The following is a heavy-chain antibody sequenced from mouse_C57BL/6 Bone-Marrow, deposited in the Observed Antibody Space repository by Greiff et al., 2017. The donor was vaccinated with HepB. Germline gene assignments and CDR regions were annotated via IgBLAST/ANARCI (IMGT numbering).Heavy chain of an antibody. Sequence: QVQLQQSGAELVKPGASVKMSCKASGYTFTSYWITWVKQRPGQGLEWIGDIYPGSGSTNYNEKFKSKATLTVDTSSSTAYMQLSSLTSEDSAVYYCARCPDYYGSSYWYFDVWGTGTTVTVSS. CDR2: IYPGSGST. J-gene: IGHJ1*03. CDR1: GYTFTSYW. V-gene: IGHV1-55*01. D-gene: IGHD1-1*01. CDR3: ARCPDYYGSSYWYFDV.